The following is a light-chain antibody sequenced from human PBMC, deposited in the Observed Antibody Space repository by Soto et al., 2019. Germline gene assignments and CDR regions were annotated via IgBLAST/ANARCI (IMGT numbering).Light chain of an antibody. J-gene: IGKJ5*01. Sequence: EIVMTQSPATVSLSPGERSTLSFMSSHSVSSNLACYRLKPIQAPRLPIYCASTRSTVIPARLRGSGSGTEFTLTICIPQSEDFAVYFCQQYNNWPPINFGSGSRLE. CDR3: QQYNNWPPIN. CDR2: CAS. CDR1: HSVSSN. V-gene: IGKV3D-15*01.